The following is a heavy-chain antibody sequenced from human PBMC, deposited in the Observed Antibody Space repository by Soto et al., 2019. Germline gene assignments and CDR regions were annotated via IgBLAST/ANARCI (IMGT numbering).Heavy chain of an antibody. J-gene: IGHJ3*02. D-gene: IGHD3-22*01. CDR1: GGSISSGDFY. Sequence: SETLSLTCTVSGGSISSGDFYWTWLRQFPGQGLEWIGYIYYSGNTHYNPSLRSRLSMSVDTSLNQFSLTLTSVTAADTAVYYCARDLLTTGGDAYDIWGQGTLVTVSS. CDR2: IYYSGNT. CDR3: ARDLLTTGGDAYDI. V-gene: IGHV4-30-4*01.